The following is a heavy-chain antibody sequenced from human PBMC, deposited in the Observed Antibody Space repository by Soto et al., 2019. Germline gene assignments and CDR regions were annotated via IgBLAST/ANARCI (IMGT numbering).Heavy chain of an antibody. CDR3: AREKLLHLWQPFGLDV. CDR2: ISVYNGNT. Sequence: VQLVQSGAEVKKHGASVKVYCKASGYTFSSYGITWVRQAPGQGLEWMGWISVYNGNTNYPQKLQGRVTMTTDTSTKTGYMELRSLTSDDTAVYYCAREKLLHLWQPFGLDVCGQGTTVTVSS. J-gene: IGHJ6*02. D-gene: IGHD5-18*01. CDR1: GYTFSSYG. V-gene: IGHV1-18*01.